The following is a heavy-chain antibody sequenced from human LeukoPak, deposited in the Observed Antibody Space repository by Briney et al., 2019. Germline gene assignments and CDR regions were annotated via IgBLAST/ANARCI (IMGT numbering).Heavy chain of an antibody. CDR3: AKDRDGADRIIL. V-gene: IGHV1-69*05. J-gene: IGHJ4*02. D-gene: IGHD5-24*01. Sequence: SVKVSCKASGGTFSSYAISWVRQAPGQGLEWMGGIIPIFGTANYAQKFQGRVTITTDESTSTAYMELSSLRSDDTALYYCAKDRDGADRIILWGQGTLVTVSS. CDR2: IIPIFGTA. CDR1: GGTFSSYA.